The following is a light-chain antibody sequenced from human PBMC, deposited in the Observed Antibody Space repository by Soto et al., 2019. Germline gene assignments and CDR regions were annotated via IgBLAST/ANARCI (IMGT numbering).Light chain of an antibody. CDR1: QSVNDNY. Sequence: EIVLTQSPGTLSLSPRERATLSCRASQSVNDNYLAWYQHKPGQAPRLLIYGASSRAPGIPDRFSGSESGTDFTLTISRLEPDDFAIYYCQQYAASPRMFGQRTQVEV. CDR3: QQYAASPRM. J-gene: IGKJ1*01. V-gene: IGKV3-20*01. CDR2: GAS.